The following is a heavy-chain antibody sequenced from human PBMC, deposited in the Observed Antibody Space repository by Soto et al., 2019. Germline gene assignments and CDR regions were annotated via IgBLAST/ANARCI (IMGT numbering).Heavy chain of an antibody. V-gene: IGHV3-21*01. CDR3: VTNPTVTTSRVDY. D-gene: IGHD4-17*01. CDR2: ISSSSSYI. Sequence: GGSLRLSCAASGFTFSSYSMNWVRQAPGKGLEWVSSISSSSSYIYYADSVKGRFTISRDNAKNSLYLQMNSLRAEDTAAYYCVTNPTVTTSRVDYWGQGTLVTVSS. J-gene: IGHJ4*02. CDR1: GFTFSSYS.